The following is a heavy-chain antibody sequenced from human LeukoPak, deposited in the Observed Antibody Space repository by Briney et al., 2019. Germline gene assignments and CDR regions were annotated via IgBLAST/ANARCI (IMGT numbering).Heavy chain of an antibody. CDR3: AREYSGTFSPFPSYFDC. CDR2: ISGSAGRA. Sequence: PGGSLRLSCAASGFTFSSYAMNWVRQAPGKGLEWVSAISGSAGRAYYADSAKGRFTISRDNSKNTLCLQMNSLRAEDTAVYYCAREYSGTFSPFPSYFDCWGQGTLVTVSS. V-gene: IGHV3-23*01. J-gene: IGHJ4*02. D-gene: IGHD1-26*01. CDR1: GFTFSSYA.